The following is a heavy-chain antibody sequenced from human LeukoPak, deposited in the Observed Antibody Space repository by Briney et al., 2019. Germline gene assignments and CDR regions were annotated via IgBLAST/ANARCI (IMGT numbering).Heavy chain of an antibody. CDR2: INPNSGGT. CDR1: GYTFTGYY. CDR3: ARDIVVVPAAGAFDI. V-gene: IGHV1-2*02. D-gene: IGHD2-2*01. Sequence: GASVKVSCKASGYTFTGYYMHWVRQAPGQGLEWMGWINPNSGGTNYAQKFRGRVTMTRDTSISAAYMELSRLRSDDTAVYYCARDIVVVPAAGAFDIWGQGTMVTVSS. J-gene: IGHJ3*02.